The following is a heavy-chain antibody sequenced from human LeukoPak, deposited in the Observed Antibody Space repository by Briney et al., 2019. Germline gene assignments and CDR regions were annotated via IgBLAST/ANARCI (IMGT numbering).Heavy chain of an antibody. D-gene: IGHD5-12*01. CDR2: INPNSGGK. CDR1: GYTFTDYY. V-gene: IGHV1-2*02. J-gene: IGHJ4*02. CDR3: ARIGYDHYFDY. Sequence: AAVNLSCKASGYTFTDYYLHWGRQAPGQGLEWMGWINPNSGGKNSAQTFECRVTMTRETSITTAYLDLSRLRSDDTAVYYCARIGYDHYFDYWGQGTMVTFSS.